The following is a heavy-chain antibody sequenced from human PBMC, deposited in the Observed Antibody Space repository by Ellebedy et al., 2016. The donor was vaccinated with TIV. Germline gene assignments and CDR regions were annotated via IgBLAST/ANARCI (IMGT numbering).Heavy chain of an antibody. V-gene: IGHV3-23*01. Sequence: GGSLRLSXAASGFTFSSYAMSWVRQAPGKGLEWVSAIGGSGGSTYYADSVKGRFTISRDNSKNTLYLQMNSLRAEDTAVYYCAKDHYDSRELDYWGQGTLVTVSS. J-gene: IGHJ4*02. CDR3: AKDHYDSRELDY. CDR2: IGGSGGST. CDR1: GFTFSSYA. D-gene: IGHD3-22*01.